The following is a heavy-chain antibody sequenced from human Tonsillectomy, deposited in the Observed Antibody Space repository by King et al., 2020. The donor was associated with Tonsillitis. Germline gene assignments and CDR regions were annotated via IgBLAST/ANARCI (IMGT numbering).Heavy chain of an antibody. CDR2: ISYDGGNK. V-gene: IGHV3-30*18. Sequence: QLVQSGGGVVQPGRSLRLSCAASGFTFSSYGMHWVRQAPGKGLEWVAVISYDGGNKFYADSVKGRFTISRDNSKNTLYLQMNSLRAEDTAMYYCAKDYYWNCYYYGMDVWGQGTTVTVSS. J-gene: IGHJ6*02. CDR1: GFTFSSYG. D-gene: IGHD1-20*01. CDR3: AKDYYWNCYYYGMDV.